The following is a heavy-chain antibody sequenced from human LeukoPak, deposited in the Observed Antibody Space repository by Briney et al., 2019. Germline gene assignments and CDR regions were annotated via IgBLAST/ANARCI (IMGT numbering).Heavy chain of an antibody. CDR3: ARAYSSSCYPYYYYGMDV. J-gene: IGHJ6*02. CDR1: GYTFTSYY. V-gene: IGHV1-46*01. Sequence: ASVTVSYKASGYTFTSYYMHWVRQAPGQGVEWMGIINPSGGSTSYAQKFQGRVSMSRDTSTSTVYMELSSLRSEHTAVYYCARAYSSSCYPYYYYGMDVWGQGTTVTVSS. CDR2: INPSGGST. D-gene: IGHD6-13*01.